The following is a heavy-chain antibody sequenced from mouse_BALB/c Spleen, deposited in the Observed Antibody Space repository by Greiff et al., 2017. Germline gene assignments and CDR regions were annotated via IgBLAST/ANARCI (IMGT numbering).Heavy chain of an antibody. CDR2: ISDGGSYT. Sequence: EVKLMESGGDLVKPGGSLKLSCAASGFTFSDYYMYWVRQTPEKRLEWVATISDGGSYTYYPDSVKGRFTISRDNAKNNLYLQMSSLKSEDTAMYYCARDRNFDYWGQGTTLTVSS. CDR1: GFTFSDYY. CDR3: ARDRNFDY. V-gene: IGHV5-4*02. J-gene: IGHJ2*01.